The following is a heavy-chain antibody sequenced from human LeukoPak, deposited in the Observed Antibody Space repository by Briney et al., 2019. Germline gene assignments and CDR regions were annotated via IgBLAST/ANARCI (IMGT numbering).Heavy chain of an antibody. CDR3: ARGVYGGVDFGVVTLSHWFDP. Sequence: PGGSLRLSCAASGFTFSSYSMNWVRQAPGKGLEWVSSISSSSSYIYYADSVKGRFTISRDNAKNSLYLQMNSLRAEDTAVYYCARGVYGGVDFGVVTLSHWFDPWGQGTLVTVSS. CDR1: GFTFSSYS. J-gene: IGHJ5*02. CDR2: ISSSSSYI. V-gene: IGHV3-21*01. D-gene: IGHD3-3*01.